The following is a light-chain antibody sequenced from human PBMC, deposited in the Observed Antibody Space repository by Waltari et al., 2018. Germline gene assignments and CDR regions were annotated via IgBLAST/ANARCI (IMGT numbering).Light chain of an antibody. Sequence: QSALTQPASVSGSPGQSITISCTGTSSAVGGYNSVSWYQQHPGKAPKLMIYEVSNRPSGVSNRFSGSKSGNTASLTISGLQAEDEADYYCSSYTSSSTLYVFGTGTKVTVL. CDR2: EVS. CDR1: SSAVGGYNS. CDR3: SSYTSSSTLYV. J-gene: IGLJ1*01. V-gene: IGLV2-14*01.